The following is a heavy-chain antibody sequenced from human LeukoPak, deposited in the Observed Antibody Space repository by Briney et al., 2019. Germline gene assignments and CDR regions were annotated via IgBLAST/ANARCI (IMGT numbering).Heavy chain of an antibody. Sequence: GGSLRLSCAASGFTFSSYVIHWVRQAPGKGLEWVAHISYDGSDKYYADSVKGRFTISRDNSKNTLYLQMNSLRAEDTAVYYCARDARVVKYYYYMDVWGKGTTVTVSS. CDR2: ISYDGSDK. D-gene: IGHD4-23*01. CDR1: GFTFSSYV. J-gene: IGHJ6*03. CDR3: ARDARVVKYYYYMDV. V-gene: IGHV3-30-3*01.